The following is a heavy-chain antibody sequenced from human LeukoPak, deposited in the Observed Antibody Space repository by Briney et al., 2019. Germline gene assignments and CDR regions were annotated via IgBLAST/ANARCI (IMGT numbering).Heavy chain of an antibody. CDR2: ISSSSSYI. J-gene: IGHJ4*02. CDR1: GFTFSSYS. CDR3: ASHSGYDIQKRDY. V-gene: IGHV3-21*01. Sequence: GGPLRLSCAAPGFTFSSYSMNWVRQAPGKGLEWVSSISSSSSYIYYADSVKGRFTISRDNAKNSLYLQMNSLRAEDTAVYYCASHSGYDIQKRDYWGQGTLVTVSS. D-gene: IGHD5-12*01.